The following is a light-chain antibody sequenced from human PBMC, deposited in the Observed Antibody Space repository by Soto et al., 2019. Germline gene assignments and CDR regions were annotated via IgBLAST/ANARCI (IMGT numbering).Light chain of an antibody. V-gene: IGKV3-20*01. Sequence: ETVLTQSPGTLSLSPGERATLSCRASQSVGGSLAWYQQRPGQAPRLLVYHTSNRATGIPDRFSASGSGTDFTLTISRLEPVDFAVYYCQQYESSPRTFGQGTKVEIK. J-gene: IGKJ1*01. CDR1: QSVGGS. CDR2: HTS. CDR3: QQYESSPRT.